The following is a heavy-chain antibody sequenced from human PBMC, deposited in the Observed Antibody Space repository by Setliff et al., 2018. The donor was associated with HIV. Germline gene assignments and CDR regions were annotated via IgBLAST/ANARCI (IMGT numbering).Heavy chain of an antibody. CDR2: INHSGST. V-gene: IGHV4-34*01. CDR3: ARAPPGIQNDAFDV. CDR1: GGSFSGYY. J-gene: IGHJ3*01. Sequence: SETLSLTCAVYGGSFSGYYWSWIRQPPGKGLEWIGEINHSGSTNYNPSLKSRVTISIDTSKNQFSLRLTSVTAADTAVYYCARAPPGIQNDAFDVWGQGTMVTVSS.